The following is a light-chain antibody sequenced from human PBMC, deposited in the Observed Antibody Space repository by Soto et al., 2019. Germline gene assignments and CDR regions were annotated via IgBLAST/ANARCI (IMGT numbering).Light chain of an antibody. CDR2: DVT. V-gene: IGLV2-11*01. CDR3: CSYEGSYIYV. Sequence: SVLTQPRSVSASPGQSVTISCTGTSSDVGGYNFVSWYQQHPGKAPKLLIYDVTKRPSGVPDRFSGSKSGNTASLTISGLQAEDEADYYCCSYEGSYIYVFGTGTKVTVL. J-gene: IGLJ1*01. CDR1: SSDVGGYNF.